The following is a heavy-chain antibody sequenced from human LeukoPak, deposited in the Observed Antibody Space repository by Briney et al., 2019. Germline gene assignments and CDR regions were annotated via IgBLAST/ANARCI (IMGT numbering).Heavy chain of an antibody. CDR1: GGTFSSYA. J-gene: IGHJ4*02. CDR2: IIPIFGTA. V-gene: IGHV1-69*13. D-gene: IGHD1-26*01. Sequence: ASVKVSCKASGGTFSSYAISWVRQAPGQGLEWMGGIIPIFGTANYAQKFQGRVTITADESTSTAYMELSSPRSEDTAVYYCARAAYSGSYYFDYWGQGTLVTVSS. CDR3: ARAAYSGSYYFDY.